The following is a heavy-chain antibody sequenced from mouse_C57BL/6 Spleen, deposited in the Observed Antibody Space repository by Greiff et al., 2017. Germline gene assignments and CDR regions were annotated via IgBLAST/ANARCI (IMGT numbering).Heavy chain of an antibody. CDR2: ISPGSGST. D-gene: IGHD1-1*01. CDR1: GYTFTSYW. CDR3: AREEVGDYGSSSGCDY. J-gene: IGHJ2*01. Sequence: QVQLQQPGAELVKPGASVQMSCKASGYTFTSYWITWVKQRPGPGLEWIGDISPGSGSTNYNEKFKSQATLTVETYSSTAYMQLSGLTSDDSAVYYCAREEVGDYGSSSGCDYWGQGITLTVSS. V-gene: IGHV1-55*01.